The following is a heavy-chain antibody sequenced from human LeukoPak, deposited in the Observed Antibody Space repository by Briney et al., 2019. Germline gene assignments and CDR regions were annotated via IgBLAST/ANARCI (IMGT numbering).Heavy chain of an antibody. CDR1: GFTFSSYG. D-gene: IGHD6-19*01. CDR2: IWYDGSNK. V-gene: IGHV3-33*01. J-gene: IGHJ4*02. CDR3: ARGDGSGWYAEGTDY. Sequence: GGSLRLSCAASGFTFSSYGMHWVRQAPGKGLEWVAVIWYDGSNKYYADSAKGRFTISRDNSKNTLYLQMNSLRAEDTAVYYCARGDGSGWYAEGTDYWGQGTLVTVSS.